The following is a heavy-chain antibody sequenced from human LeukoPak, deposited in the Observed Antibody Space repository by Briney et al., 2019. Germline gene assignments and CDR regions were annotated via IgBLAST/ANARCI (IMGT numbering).Heavy chain of an antibody. V-gene: IGHV3-23*01. CDR3: AKVDDP. CDR2: ISGSGGNT. J-gene: IGHJ5*02. Sequence: PGGSLRLSCAASGVSFSSYAMTWRRGALGKGLEWGSAISGSGGNTFYADSVKGRFTISRDNSKNTLFLQMNSMRVEDTAVYYCAKVDDPWGQGTLVTVSS. CDR1: GVSFSSYA.